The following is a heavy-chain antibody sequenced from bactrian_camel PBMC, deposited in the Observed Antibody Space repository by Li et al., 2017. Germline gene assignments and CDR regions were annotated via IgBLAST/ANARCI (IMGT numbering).Heavy chain of an antibody. J-gene: IGHJ4*01. Sequence: HVQLVESGGGSVQTGGSLRLSCAVSGNHYGTYCMAWFRQAPGKDREAIARINSDGKTNYEDSVDFERGRFTISQDRNSLNLQMNNLTPEDTAMYYCAASSGKTYGGSWARDYEYDFWGQGTQVTVSS. CDR1: GNHYGTYC. D-gene: IGHD6*01. CDR2: INSDGKT. V-gene: IGHV3S53*01. CDR3: AASSGKTYGGSWARDYEYDF.